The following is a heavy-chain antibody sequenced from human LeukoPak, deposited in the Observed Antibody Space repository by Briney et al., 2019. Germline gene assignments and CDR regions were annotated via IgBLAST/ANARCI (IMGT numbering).Heavy chain of an antibody. Sequence: PGGSLRLSCAASGFTFSIYGMHWVRQAPGKGLEWVAVISYDGSYESYADSVKGRFTISRDNSKNTLYLQMNSLRVEDTAVYYCAKDGRRLGWNFDYWGQGTLVTVSS. CDR1: GFTFSIYG. V-gene: IGHV3-30*18. D-gene: IGHD6-19*01. CDR3: AKDGRRLGWNFDY. J-gene: IGHJ4*02. CDR2: ISYDGSYE.